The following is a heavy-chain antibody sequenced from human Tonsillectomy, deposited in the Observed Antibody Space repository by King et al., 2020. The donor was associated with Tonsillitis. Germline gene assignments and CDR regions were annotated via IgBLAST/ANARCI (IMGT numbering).Heavy chain of an antibody. D-gene: IGHD3-9*01. CDR1: GFTFSSYG. V-gene: IGHV3-30*03. CDR3: ATDGWGYDIWTGSLGYYYYYGLDV. CDR2: ISYEGSNK. Sequence: VQLVESGGGVVQPGRSLRFSCAASGFTFSSYGMHGVRQAPGKGLEGVAVISYEGSNKYYVDSVKGRFTIARDNSKNTLYVQMNSLRAEDAAVYYCATDGWGYDIWTGSLGYYYYYGLDVWGQGTTVTVSS. J-gene: IGHJ6*02.